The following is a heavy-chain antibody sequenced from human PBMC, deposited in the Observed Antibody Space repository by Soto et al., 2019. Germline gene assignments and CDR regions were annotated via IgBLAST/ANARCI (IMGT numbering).Heavy chain of an antibody. Sequence: QVQLVESGGGVVQPGRSLRLSCAASGFTFSSYGMHWVRQAPGKGLEWVAVISYDGSNKYYADSVKGRFTISRDNSKNTLYLQMNSLRAEDTAVYYCAKCSSSGTTGCGFDYWGQETLVTVSS. CDR3: AKCSSSGTTGCGFDY. D-gene: IGHD1-1*01. V-gene: IGHV3-30*18. CDR2: ISYDGSNK. CDR1: GFTFSSYG. J-gene: IGHJ4*02.